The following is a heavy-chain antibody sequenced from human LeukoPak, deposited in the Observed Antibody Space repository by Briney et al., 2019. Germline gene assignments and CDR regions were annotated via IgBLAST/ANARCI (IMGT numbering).Heavy chain of an antibody. CDR2: IRYDGSNK. CDR3: AKHGLPLVVISAPLDY. D-gene: IGHD2-15*01. Sequence: GGSLRLSCAASGFTFSSYSIHWVRQAPGKGLEWVAFIRYDGSNKYYADSVKGRFTISRDNSKNTVYLQMNSLRAEDTAVYYCAKHGLPLVVISAPLDYWGQGTLVTVAS. J-gene: IGHJ4*02. V-gene: IGHV3-30*02. CDR1: GFTFSSYS.